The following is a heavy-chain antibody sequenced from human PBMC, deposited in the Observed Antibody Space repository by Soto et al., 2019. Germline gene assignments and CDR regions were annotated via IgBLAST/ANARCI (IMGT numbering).Heavy chain of an antibody. CDR2: ISASGGST. V-gene: IGHV3-23*01. D-gene: IGHD6-13*01. CDR3: AKDRRSSSRAYYFDL. CDR1: GVTFNIYA. Sequence: PGGSLRLSCAASGVTFNIYAMSWVRQAPGKGLEWVSGISASGGSTYYADSVKGRFAVSRDNSKNTLYLQMNSLRDEDTAVYYCAKDRRSSSRAYYFDLWGQGTLVTVSS. J-gene: IGHJ4*02.